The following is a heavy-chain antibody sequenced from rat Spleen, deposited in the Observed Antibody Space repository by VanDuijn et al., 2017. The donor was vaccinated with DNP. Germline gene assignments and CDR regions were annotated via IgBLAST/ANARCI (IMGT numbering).Heavy chain of an antibody. V-gene: IGHV2S12*01. CDR3: TRAGGLLRIVTSYFDY. CDR2: MSTVGNP. CDR1: GFSLTSNS. J-gene: IGHJ2*01. D-gene: IGHD1-6*01. Sequence: QVQLKESGPGLVQPSQTLSLTCTVSGFSLTSNSVTWVRQPPGKGLEWIAAMSTVGNPYYNSTLKSRLSITRDTSKGQVFLQINRLQTEDTAIYFCTRAGGLLRIVTSYFDYWGQGVMVTVSS.